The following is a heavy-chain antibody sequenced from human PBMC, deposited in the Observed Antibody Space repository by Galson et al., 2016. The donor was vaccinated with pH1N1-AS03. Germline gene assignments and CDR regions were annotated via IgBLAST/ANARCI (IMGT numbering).Heavy chain of an antibody. Sequence: SLRLSCAASGFTFSTYWMSWVRQAPGKGLEWVANIKQDGSEKYYVDSVKGRFTISRDNAKNSLFLQMNSLRAEDTAVYYCAREGDDLWVDSKYGADDWGQGTLVTVSS. CDR1: GFTFSTYW. CDR3: AREGDDLWVDSKYGADD. CDR2: IKQDGSEK. V-gene: IGHV3-7*01. J-gene: IGHJ4*02. D-gene: IGHD3-3*01.